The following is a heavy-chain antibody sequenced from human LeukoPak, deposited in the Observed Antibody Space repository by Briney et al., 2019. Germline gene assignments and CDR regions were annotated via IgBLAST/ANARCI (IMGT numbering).Heavy chain of an antibody. V-gene: IGHV3-7*01. CDR2: IDEHGFKT. J-gene: IGHJ4*02. CDR1: GFIFRSYW. D-gene: IGHD1-7*01. Sequence: GGSLRLSCAASGFIFRSYWMVWVRQAPGKGLKWVASIDEHGFKTYYAASVTGRFTISKDTAKNSLDLQMNSLRAEDTAVYYCARDGITCTRDYWGQGALLTVSS. CDR3: ARDGITCTRDY.